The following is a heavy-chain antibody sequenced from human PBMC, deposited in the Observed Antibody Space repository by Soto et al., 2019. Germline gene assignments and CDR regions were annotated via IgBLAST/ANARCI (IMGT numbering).Heavy chain of an antibody. Sequence: QVQLVQSGAEVKKPGASVKVSCKASGYTFTSYAMHWVRQAPGQRLEWMGWINAGNGNTKYSQKFQGRVTITRDTSASAAYMELSSLRSEDTAVFYCAIDPNYDSSVYYFDYWGQGTLVTVSS. V-gene: IGHV1-3*01. J-gene: IGHJ4*02. CDR3: AIDPNYDSSVYYFDY. CDR1: GYTFTSYA. D-gene: IGHD3-22*01. CDR2: INAGNGNT.